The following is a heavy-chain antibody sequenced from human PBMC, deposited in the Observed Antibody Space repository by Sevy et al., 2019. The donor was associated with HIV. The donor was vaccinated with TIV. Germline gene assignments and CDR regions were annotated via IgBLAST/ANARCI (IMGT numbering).Heavy chain of an antibody. CDR2: VSSRGAIT. Sequence: RLSCAASGFIFSSHELNWVRQAPGKGLEWVSYVSSRGAITHYADSVRGRFTISRDNAQNSLYLQMNSLRVEDTAIYFCARGLSTYGSYYFDFWGRGTLVTVSS. D-gene: IGHD3-10*01. CDR3: ARGLSTYGSYYFDF. V-gene: IGHV3-48*03. CDR1: GFIFSSHE. J-gene: IGHJ4*02.